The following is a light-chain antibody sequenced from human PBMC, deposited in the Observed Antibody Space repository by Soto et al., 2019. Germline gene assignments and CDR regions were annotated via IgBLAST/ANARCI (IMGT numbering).Light chain of an antibody. CDR1: SNDVGIYNL. V-gene: IGLV2-23*02. CDR3: CSYASSNIVL. CDR2: EVI. Sequence: QSVLTQPASVSGSPGQSITISCTGTSNDVGIYNLVSWYQQHPGKAPQLLIYEVIQRPSGVSNRFSGSKSGNTASLTISGLQAEDEADYYCCSYASSNIVLFGGGTKVTVL. J-gene: IGLJ2*01.